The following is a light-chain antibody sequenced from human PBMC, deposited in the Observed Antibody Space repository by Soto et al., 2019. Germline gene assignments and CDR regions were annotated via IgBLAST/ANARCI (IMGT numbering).Light chain of an antibody. CDR2: NDD. Sequence: SYELTQPPSVSVAPGKTARITCGNNNIGSKSVHWYQQKPGQAPVLVIYNDDDRPSGIPERFSGSNSGNTATLTISRVEDGDEADYYCQVYYSSDHLDVFGSGTKLTVL. CDR1: NIGSKS. CDR3: QVYYSSDHLDV. V-gene: IGLV3-21*04. J-gene: IGLJ1*01.